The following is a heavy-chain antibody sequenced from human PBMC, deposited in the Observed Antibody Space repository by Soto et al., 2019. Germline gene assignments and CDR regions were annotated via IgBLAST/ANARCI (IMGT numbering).Heavy chain of an antibody. J-gene: IGHJ4*02. CDR3: GREGDINKLYLEL. CDR1: VFTFIIYS. D-gene: IGHD3-16*01. CDR2: ISYDGSNE. V-gene: IGHV3-30-3*01. Sequence: PWLSXRLSCSASVFTFIIYSIHLFRQAPGEGLEWVAVISYDGSNEYYADSVKGRFTISRDNSKNTLYLQINSLRAEDTDVYYCGREGDINKLYLELWGKGTVVTV.